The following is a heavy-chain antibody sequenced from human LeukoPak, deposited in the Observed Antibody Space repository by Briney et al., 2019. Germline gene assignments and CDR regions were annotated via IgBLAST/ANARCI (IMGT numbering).Heavy chain of an antibody. V-gene: IGHV3-21*01. D-gene: IGHD1-26*01. Sequence: PGGSLRLSCAATGFTLRGHSMNWVRQAPGKGLDWVSSISPTSAYIYYQDSVKGRFTISRDDAKNSLYLEMDSLRAEDTAVYYCASASLSGSLLPRDYWGQGTLVTVSS. CDR3: ASASLSGSLLPRDY. CDR1: GFTLRGHS. CDR2: ISPTSAYI. J-gene: IGHJ4*02.